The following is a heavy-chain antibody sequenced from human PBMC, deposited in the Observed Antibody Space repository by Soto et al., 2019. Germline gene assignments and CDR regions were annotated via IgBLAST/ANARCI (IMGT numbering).Heavy chain of an antibody. D-gene: IGHD4-17*01. CDR2: IYYSGST. CDR1: GGSISSGDYY. V-gene: IGHV4-30-4*01. J-gene: IGHJ6*02. CDR3: ARDMGDYELRDYYYGMDV. Sequence: SETLSLTCTVSGGSISSGDYYWSWIRQPPGKGLEWIGYIYYSGSTYYNPSLRSRVTISVDTSKNQFSLKLSSVTAADTAVYYCARDMGDYELRDYYYGMDVWGQGTTVTVSS.